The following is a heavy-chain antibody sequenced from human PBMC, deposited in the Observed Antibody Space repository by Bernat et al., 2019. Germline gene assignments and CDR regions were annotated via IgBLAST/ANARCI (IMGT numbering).Heavy chain of an antibody. CDR2: YNPANGDT. V-gene: IGHV1-3*01. J-gene: IGHJ5*02. CDR3: AKEGFDP. Sequence: QVQLVQSGAEVKKPGASVKVSCKASGYTFSKYVIDWVRQAPGQRHEWMGWYNPANGDTHYSEKFQGRITITRDTSASIVYMELSSLTSEDTAVYYCAKEGFDPWGQGTLVTVS. CDR1: GYTFSKYV.